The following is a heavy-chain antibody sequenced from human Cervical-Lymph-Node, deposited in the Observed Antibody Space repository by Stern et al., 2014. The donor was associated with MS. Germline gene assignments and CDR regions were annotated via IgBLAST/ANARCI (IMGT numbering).Heavy chain of an antibody. J-gene: IGHJ4*02. CDR3: ARLSTAVDF. CDR1: GGSISSRY. V-gene: IGHV4-59*08. Sequence: VQLVESGPGLVKPSETLSLTCAVSGGSISSRYWGWIRQPPGKGLEWIGLISHSGDTKDNPALKSRVTISLDTSQNPLSLKVTSVTAADTAVYYCARLSTAVDFWGQGTLVTVPS. CDR2: ISHSGDT.